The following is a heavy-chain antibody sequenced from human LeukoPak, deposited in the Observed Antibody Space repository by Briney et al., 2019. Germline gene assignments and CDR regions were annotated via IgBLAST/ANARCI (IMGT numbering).Heavy chain of an antibody. J-gene: IGHJ4*02. D-gene: IGHD3-16*01. CDR1: GFTFSDYY. CDR3: AKGGLGLGDPEPGYYFDY. CDR2: ISSSGSTI. V-gene: IGHV3-11*01. Sequence: PGGSLRLSCAASGFTFSDYYMSWIRQAPGKGLEWVSYISSSGSTIYYADSVKGRFTISRDNAKNSLYLQMNSLRAEDTALYYCAKGGLGLGDPEPGYYFDYWGQGTLVTVSS.